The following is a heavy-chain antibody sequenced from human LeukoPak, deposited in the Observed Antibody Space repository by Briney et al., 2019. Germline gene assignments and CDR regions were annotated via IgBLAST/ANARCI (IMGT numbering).Heavy chain of an antibody. CDR3: ARGITQDY. J-gene: IGHJ4*02. Sequence: PGGSLRLSCAASGFTFDDYAMHWVRQAPGKGLEWVSGISWNSGSIGYADSVKGRFTISRDNAKNSLYLQMNSLRAEDTAVYYCARGITQDYWGQGTLVTVSS. CDR1: GFTFDDYA. V-gene: IGHV3-9*01. CDR2: ISWNSGSI. D-gene: IGHD1-14*01.